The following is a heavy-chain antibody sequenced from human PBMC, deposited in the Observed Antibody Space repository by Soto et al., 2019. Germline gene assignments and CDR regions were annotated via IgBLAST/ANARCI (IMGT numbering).Heavy chain of an antibody. CDR2: IYSGGST. CDR3: ARGKEGNYFDY. CDR1: GFIVSSNY. Sequence: EVQLVESGGGLMQPGGSLRLSCAASGFIVSSNYMSWVRQAPGRGLEWVSVIYSGGSTHYADSVKGRFTISRDNAKNSLYLQMNSLRAEDTAVYYCARGKEGNYFDYWGQGTLVTVSS. J-gene: IGHJ4*02. V-gene: IGHV3-53*01.